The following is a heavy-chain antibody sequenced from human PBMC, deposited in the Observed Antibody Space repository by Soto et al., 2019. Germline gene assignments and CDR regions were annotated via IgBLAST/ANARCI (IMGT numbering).Heavy chain of an antibody. CDR3: ARDRRSGSNVWGYYYAMDV. CDR2: IKHDGSES. Sequence: GSLRLSCAASGFTFSSYWMTWVRQAPGKGLEWVANIKHDGSESYYVDSVKGRFIISRDNAANSLYLQMTNLRTEDTSVYYCARDRRSGSNVWGYYYAMDVWGQGATVTVSS. V-gene: IGHV3-7*01. CDR1: GFTFSSYW. J-gene: IGHJ6*02. D-gene: IGHD3-16*01.